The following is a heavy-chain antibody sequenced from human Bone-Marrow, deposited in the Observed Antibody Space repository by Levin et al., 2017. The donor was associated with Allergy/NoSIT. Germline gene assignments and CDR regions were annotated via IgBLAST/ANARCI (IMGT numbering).Heavy chain of an antibody. Sequence: GESLKISCAASGFTFSDYYMSWIRQAPGKGLEWVSYISSSGSTIYYADSVKGRFTISRDNAKNSLYLQMNSLRAEDTAVYYCARDRSGSSSDYWGQGTLVTVSS. D-gene: IGHD6-6*01. CDR2: ISSSGSTI. J-gene: IGHJ4*02. V-gene: IGHV3-11*01. CDR1: GFTFSDYY. CDR3: ARDRSGSSSDY.